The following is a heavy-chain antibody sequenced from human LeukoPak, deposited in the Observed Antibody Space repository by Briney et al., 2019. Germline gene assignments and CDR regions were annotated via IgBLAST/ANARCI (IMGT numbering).Heavy chain of an antibody. J-gene: IGHJ4*02. CDR1: GYTFTSYD. D-gene: IGHD2-2*03. Sequence: GASVKVSCKASGYTFTSYDINWVRQATGQGLEWMGWMNPNSGNTGYAQKFQGRVTMTRNTSISTAYMELSSLRSEDTAVYYCARGFLDIVVVPAAHYYFDYWGQGTLVTVSS. CDR3: ARGFLDIVVVPAAHYYFDY. CDR2: MNPNSGNT. V-gene: IGHV1-8*01.